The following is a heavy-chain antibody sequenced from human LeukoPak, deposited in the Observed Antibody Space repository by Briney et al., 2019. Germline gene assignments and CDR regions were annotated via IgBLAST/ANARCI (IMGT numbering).Heavy chain of an antibody. D-gene: IGHD3-22*01. V-gene: IGHV4-4*07. CDR3: ARVAQTYDFWSGYSYDSSGYYYFGFDY. CDR1: GGSISSYY. J-gene: IGHJ4*02. Sequence: SETLSLTCTVSGGSISSYYWSWIRQPAGKGLEWIGRIYTSGSTNYNPSLKSRVTMSVDTSKNQFSLKLSSVTAADTAVYYCARVAQTYDFWSGYSYDSSGYYYFGFDYWSQGTLVTVSS. CDR2: IYTSGST.